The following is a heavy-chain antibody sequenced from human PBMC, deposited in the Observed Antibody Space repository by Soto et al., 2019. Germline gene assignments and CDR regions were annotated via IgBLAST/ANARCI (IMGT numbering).Heavy chain of an antibody. D-gene: IGHD4-4*01. J-gene: IGHJ5*02. CDR2: FRAGGDDGTT. CDR1: GFTFSSYS. Sequence: PGGSLRLSCVASGFTFSSYSMSWVRQAPGKGLEWVSGFRAGGDDGTTYYADSVKGRFTISRDNSKNTLYLQMNSLRAEDTAVYYCAKVAGAYSNYDLNWFDPWGQGTLVTVSS. V-gene: IGHV3-23*01. CDR3: AKVAGAYSNYDLNWFDP.